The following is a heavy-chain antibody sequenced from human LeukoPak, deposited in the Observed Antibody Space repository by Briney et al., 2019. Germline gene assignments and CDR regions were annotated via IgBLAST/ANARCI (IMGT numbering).Heavy chain of an antibody. CDR2: IYYSGST. Sequence: PSETLSLTCTVSGGSISSGGYYWSWIRQHPGKGLEWIGYIYYSGSTYYNLSLKSRVTISVDTSKNQFSLKLSSVTAADTAVYYCARDWVGDYAIDPWGQGTLVTVSS. V-gene: IGHV4-31*03. CDR1: GGSISSGGYY. D-gene: IGHD4-17*01. CDR3: ARDWVGDYAIDP. J-gene: IGHJ5*02.